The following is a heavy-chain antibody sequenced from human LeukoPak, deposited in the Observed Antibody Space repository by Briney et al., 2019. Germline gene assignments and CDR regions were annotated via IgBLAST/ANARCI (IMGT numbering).Heavy chain of an antibody. J-gene: IGHJ4*02. CDR1: GGSISSYY. CDR3: PSGARDCRSNSCLSRWYFDY. D-gene: IGHD2-2*01. V-gene: IGHV4-59*08. CDR2: IYYTGST. Sequence: SETLSLTCTVSGGSISSYYWNWIRQPPGKGLEWIGYIYYTGSTNYNPSLKSRVTISLDTSKNQFSLKLSSVTAADTAVYYFPSGARDCRSNSCLSRWYFDYWGGGALVTVSS.